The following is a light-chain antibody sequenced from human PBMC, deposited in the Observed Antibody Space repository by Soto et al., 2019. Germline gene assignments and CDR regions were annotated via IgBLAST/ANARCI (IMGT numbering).Light chain of an antibody. CDR2: DVS. CDR1: SSDIGGYNY. V-gene: IGLV2-14*01. J-gene: IGLJ2*01. Sequence: QSALTQPASVSGSPGQSITISCTGTSSDIGGYNYVSWYQQHPGKAPKVIIHDVSNRPSGVSNRFSGSKSGNTASLTISGXXXEDEADYYCSSYASTSTVVFGGGTKLTVL. CDR3: SSYASTSTVV.